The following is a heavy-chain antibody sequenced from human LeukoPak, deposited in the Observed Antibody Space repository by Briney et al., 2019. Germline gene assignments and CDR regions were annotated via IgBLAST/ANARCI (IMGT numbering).Heavy chain of an antibody. CDR2: ICSSRST. V-gene: IGHV4-61*02. CDR3: ARKRKGAYDFDY. Sequence: PSETLSLTCTVSGGSISSSSYYWSWIRPPAGKGLVWIGRICSSRSTNYNPSLKRRVTISVDTSNNQFSLKLSSVTAADTAVYDCARKRKGAYDFDYWGQGTLVTVSS. J-gene: IGHJ4*02. CDR1: GGSISSSSYY. D-gene: IGHD3-16*01.